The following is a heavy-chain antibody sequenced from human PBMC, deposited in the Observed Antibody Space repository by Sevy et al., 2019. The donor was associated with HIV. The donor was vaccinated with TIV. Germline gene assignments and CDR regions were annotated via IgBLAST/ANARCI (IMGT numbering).Heavy chain of an antibody. CDR1: GGTFSSYA. J-gene: IGHJ6*02. V-gene: IGHV1-69*13. CDR2: IIPIFGTA. CDR3: ARTTGTGRTYYYYGMDV. Sequence: ASVKVSCKASGGTFSSYAISWVRQAPGQGLEWMGGIIPIFGTANYAQKFQGRVTITAEESTSTAYMELSSLRSEDTAVYYCARTTGTGRTYYYYGMDVWGQGTTVTVSS. D-gene: IGHD1-1*01.